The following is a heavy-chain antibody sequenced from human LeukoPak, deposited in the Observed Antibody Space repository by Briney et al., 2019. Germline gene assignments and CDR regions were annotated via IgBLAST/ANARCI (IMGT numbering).Heavy chain of an antibody. CDR1: GDSISTSNSY. Sequence: SETLSLTCTVSGDSISTSNSYWGWIRQPPGKGLEWIGSIYCSGNTYYNASLKSRVTISVDTSKNQFSLKLSSVTAADTAVYYCARHYGSGSFSDYWGQGTLVTVSS. J-gene: IGHJ4*02. D-gene: IGHD3-10*01. CDR2: IYCSGNT. V-gene: IGHV4-39*01. CDR3: ARHYGSGSFSDY.